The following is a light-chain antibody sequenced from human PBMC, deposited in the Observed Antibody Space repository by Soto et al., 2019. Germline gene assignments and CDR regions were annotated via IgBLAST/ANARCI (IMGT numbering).Light chain of an antibody. CDR1: SNDVGGYNF. V-gene: IGLV2-11*01. CDR2: DVS. CDR3: SSYAGSYTLV. Sequence: QSALTQPRSVSGSPGQSVTISCTGTSNDVGGYNFVSWYQQHPGKVPKLFIYDVSRRPSGVPDRFSGSKSGNTASLTISGLQAGDDADYYCSSYAGSYTLVFGGGTQLTVL. J-gene: IGLJ2*01.